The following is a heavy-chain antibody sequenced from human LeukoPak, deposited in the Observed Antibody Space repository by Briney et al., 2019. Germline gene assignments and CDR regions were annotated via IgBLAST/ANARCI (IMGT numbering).Heavy chain of an antibody. D-gene: IGHD5-18*01. J-gene: IGHJ4*02. CDR3: ARSTTYSYGRFDY. CDR1: GYTFTSYA. Sequence: ASVKVSCKASGYTFTSYAMNWVRQAPGQGLEWMGWINPNSGGTNYAQKFQGRVTMTRDTSISTAYMELSRLRSDDTAMYYCARSTTYSYGRFDYWGQGTLVTVSS. V-gene: IGHV1-2*02. CDR2: INPNSGGT.